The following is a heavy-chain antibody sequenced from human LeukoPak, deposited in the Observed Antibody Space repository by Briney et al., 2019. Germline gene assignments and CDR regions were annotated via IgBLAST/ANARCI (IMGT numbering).Heavy chain of an antibody. J-gene: IGHJ4*02. D-gene: IGHD4-17*01. CDR3: SRRAYGYS. CDR2: ISSSSNSI. Sequence: GGSLRLSCAASGFTFSSYAMTWVRQAPGRGLEWVSSISSSSNSIYYEDSVKVRTNISRDNAKNPLYLQRNSLRAEDTAVYYCSRRAYGYSWGQGVLVAVSS. V-gene: IGHV3-21*01. CDR1: GFTFSSYA.